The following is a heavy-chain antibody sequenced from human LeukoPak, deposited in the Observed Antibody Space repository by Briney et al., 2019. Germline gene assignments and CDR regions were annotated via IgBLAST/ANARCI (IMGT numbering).Heavy chain of an antibody. V-gene: IGHV4-34*01. J-gene: IGHJ4*02. D-gene: IGHD2-2*02. CDR2: INHSGST. Sequence: SETLSLTCAVYGGSFSGYYWSWIRQPPGKGLEWIGEINHSGSTNYNPSLKSRVTISVDTSKNQFSLKLSSVTAADTAVYYCARATAAIGYPSFDYWGLGTLVTVSS. CDR3: ARATAAIGYPSFDY. CDR1: GGSFSGYY.